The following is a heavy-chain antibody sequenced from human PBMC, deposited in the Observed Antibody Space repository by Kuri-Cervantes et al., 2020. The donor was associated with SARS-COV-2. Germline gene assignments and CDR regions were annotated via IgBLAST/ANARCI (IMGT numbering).Heavy chain of an antibody. CDR1: GGSFSGYY. CDR2: INHSGST. CDR3: ARKLIVGSRDFDY. D-gene: IGHD1-26*01. V-gene: IGHV4-34*01. Sequence: SETLSLTCAVYGGSFSGYYWSWIRQPPGKGLEWIGEINHSGSTNYNPSLKSRVTISVDTSKNQFSLKLSSVTAADTAVYYCARKLIVGSRDFDYWGQGTLVTVSS. J-gene: IGHJ4*02.